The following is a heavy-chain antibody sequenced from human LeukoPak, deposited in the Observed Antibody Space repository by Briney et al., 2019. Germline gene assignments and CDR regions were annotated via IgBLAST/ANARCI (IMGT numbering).Heavy chain of an antibody. Sequence: SVKVSCKASGGTFSSYAISWVRQAPGQGLEWMGGIIPIFGTANYAQKFQGRVTITTDESTSTAYMELSSPRSEDTAVYYCARAPAYSSSWYGYWGQGTLVTVSS. CDR2: IIPIFGTA. J-gene: IGHJ4*02. D-gene: IGHD6-13*01. CDR3: ARAPAYSSSWYGY. V-gene: IGHV1-69*05. CDR1: GGTFSSYA.